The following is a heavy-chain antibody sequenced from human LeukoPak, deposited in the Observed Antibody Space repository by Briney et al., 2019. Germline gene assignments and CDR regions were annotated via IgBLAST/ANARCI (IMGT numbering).Heavy chain of an antibody. CDR3: ARRYCSSTSCLIDY. J-gene: IGHJ4*02. CDR1: GFTFSSYE. CDR2: ISSSGTTI. D-gene: IGHD2-2*01. V-gene: IGHV3-48*03. Sequence: GGSLRLSCAASGFTFSSYEMNWVRQAPGKGLEWVSYISSSGTTIYYADSVKGRFTVSRDNAKNSLYLQMNSLRAEDTAVYYCARRYCSSTSCLIDYWGQGTLVTVSS.